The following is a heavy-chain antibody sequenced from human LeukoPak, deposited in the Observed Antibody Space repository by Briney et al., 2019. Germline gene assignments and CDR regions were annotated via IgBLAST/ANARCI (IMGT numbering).Heavy chain of an antibody. V-gene: IGHV4-39*02. CDR2: VYYSGIT. CDR3: ASHGSSGHDPLT. Sequence: SETLSLTCSVSGGALSSWGWIRPPPGQGLEWIASVYYSGITYYNPSLKSRVTISLDKSKNHFSLRLTSVTAADTAVYYCASHGSSGHDPLTWGQGTLVTVSS. D-gene: IGHD5-12*01. J-gene: IGHJ4*02. CDR1: GGALSS.